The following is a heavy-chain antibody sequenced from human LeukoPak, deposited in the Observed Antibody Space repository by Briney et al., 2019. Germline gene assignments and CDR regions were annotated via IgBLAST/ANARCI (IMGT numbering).Heavy chain of an antibody. CDR2: IYYGGST. CDR1: GGSISSGGYY. J-gene: IGHJ4*02. V-gene: IGHV4-31*03. D-gene: IGHD6-6*01. Sequence: SETLSLTCTVSGGSISSGGYYWNWIRQHPGKGLEWIGFIYYGGSTYYNPSLKSRITISVDTPKNQFSLKLSSVTAADTAVYYCARASVIAARPNSVDYWGQGTLVTVSS. CDR3: ARASVIAARPNSVDY.